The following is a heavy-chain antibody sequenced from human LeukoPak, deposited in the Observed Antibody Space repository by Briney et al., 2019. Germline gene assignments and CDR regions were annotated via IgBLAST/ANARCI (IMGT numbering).Heavy chain of an antibody. D-gene: IGHD3-10*01. CDR3: AKEEELLWFGELPPGFVD. J-gene: IGHJ4*02. CDR2: ISYDGSNK. Sequence: GGSLRLSCAASGFTFSSYGMHWVRQAPGKGLEWVAVISYDGSNKYYADSVKGRFTISRDNSKNTLYLQMNSLRAEDTAVYYCAKEEELLWFGELPPGFVDWGQGTLVTVSS. V-gene: IGHV3-30*18. CDR1: GFTFSSYG.